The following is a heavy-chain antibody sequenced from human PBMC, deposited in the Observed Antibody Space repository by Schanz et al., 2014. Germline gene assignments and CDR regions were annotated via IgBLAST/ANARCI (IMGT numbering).Heavy chain of an antibody. CDR3: AKDGVEAVATV. J-gene: IGHJ4*02. D-gene: IGHD5-12*01. V-gene: IGHV3-66*01. CDR1: GFTFSSYG. Sequence: EVQLVESGGGLAQPGGSLRLSCAGSGFTFSSYGMHWVRQAPGKGLEWVSIMFPGGNTYYADSVKGRFTISRDNSKNTLFLQMNSLRAEDTAVYYCAKDGVEAVATVWGQGILVTVSS. CDR2: MFPGGNT.